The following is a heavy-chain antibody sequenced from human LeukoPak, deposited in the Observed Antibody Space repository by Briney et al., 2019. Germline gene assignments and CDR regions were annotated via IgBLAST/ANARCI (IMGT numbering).Heavy chain of an antibody. Sequence: GGCLRLSCVASGFTFTSYEMNWVRQAPGKGLEWISYINGSGETIYYADSVKGRFTISRDNAKNSLYLQMNSLRAEDTAVYYCAREYNEFDYWGQGTLVTVSS. CDR3: AREYNEFDY. CDR2: INGSGETI. D-gene: IGHD1-14*01. CDR1: GFTFTSYE. J-gene: IGHJ4*02. V-gene: IGHV3-48*03.